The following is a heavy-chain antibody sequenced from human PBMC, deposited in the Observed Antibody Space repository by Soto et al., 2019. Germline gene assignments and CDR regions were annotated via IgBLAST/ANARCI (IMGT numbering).Heavy chain of an antibody. CDR1: GYSISSGYY. J-gene: IGHJ4*02. Sequence: PSETLSLTCAVSGYSISSGYYWAWIRQPPEKGLEWIGSIYHSGSTYYKPSLKSRVTISVDTSKNQFPLKLRSVTAAETAVYYCGRAPGDLVCYFDYSDQRTMLTVPS. D-gene: IGHD7-27*01. V-gene: IGHV4-38-2*01. CDR2: IYHSGST. CDR3: GRAPGDLVCYFDY.